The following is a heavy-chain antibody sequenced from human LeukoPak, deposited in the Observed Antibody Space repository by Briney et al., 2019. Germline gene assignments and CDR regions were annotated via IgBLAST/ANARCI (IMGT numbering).Heavy chain of an antibody. Sequence: PGGSLRLSCAASGFTFSNYAMSWVRQAPGKGLEWVSPISGSGKNTYYADSVKGRFTISRDNSKNTLYLQMNSLRAEDTAAYYCAKDGGGGSKDYYYMGVWGKGTTVPISS. V-gene: IGHV3-23*01. CDR2: ISGSGKNT. CDR3: AKDGGGGSKDYYYMGV. D-gene: IGHD2-15*01. J-gene: IGHJ6*03. CDR1: GFTFSNYA.